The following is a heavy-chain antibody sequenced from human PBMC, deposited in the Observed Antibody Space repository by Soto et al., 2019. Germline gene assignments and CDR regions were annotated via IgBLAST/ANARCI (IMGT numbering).Heavy chain of an antibody. D-gene: IGHD3-10*01. CDR2: ISWNSGSI. Sequence: PGGSLRLSCAASGFTFDDYAMHWVRQAPGKGLEWVSGISWNSGSIGYADSVKGRFTISRDNAKNSLYLQMNSLRTEDTALYYCAKGVYYYGSVLTNNWFDPWGQGTLVTVSS. CDR3: AKGVYYYGSVLTNNWFDP. CDR1: GFTFDDYA. J-gene: IGHJ5*02. V-gene: IGHV3-9*01.